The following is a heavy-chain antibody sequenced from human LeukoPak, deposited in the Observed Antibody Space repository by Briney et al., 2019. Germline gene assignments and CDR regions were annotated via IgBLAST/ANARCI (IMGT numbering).Heavy chain of an antibody. D-gene: IGHD6-19*01. CDR1: GGTFSSYA. CDR2: IIPTFGTA. V-gene: IGHV1-69*13. CDR3: ARHRSGWYRFDY. Sequence: SVKASCKASGGTFSSYAISWVRQAPGQGLEWMGGIIPTFGTANYAQKFQGRVTITADESTSTAYMELSSLRSEDTAVYYCARHRSGWYRFDYWGQGTLVTVSS. J-gene: IGHJ4*02.